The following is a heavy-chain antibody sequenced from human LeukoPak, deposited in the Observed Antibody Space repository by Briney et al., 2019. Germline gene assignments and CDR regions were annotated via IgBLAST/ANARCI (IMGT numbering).Heavy chain of an antibody. J-gene: IGHJ6*02. V-gene: IGHV1-69*04. CDR2: IIPILGIA. D-gene: IGHD5-18*01. CDR3: ARGGGYSYGLDV. CDR1: GGTFSSYA. Sequence: PGASVKVSCKASGGTFSSYAISWVRQAPGQGLEWMGRIIPILGIANYAQKFQGRVTITADKSTSTAYMELSSLRSEDTAVYYCARGGGYSYGLDVWGQGTTVTVSS.